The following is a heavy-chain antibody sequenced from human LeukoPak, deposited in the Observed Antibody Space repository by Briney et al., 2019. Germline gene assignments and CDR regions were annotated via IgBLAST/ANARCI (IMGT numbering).Heavy chain of an antibody. CDR3: GRGGDFSFKD. CDR2: ISSSSSTI. V-gene: IGHV3-48*01. J-gene: IGHJ4*02. D-gene: IGHD3-3*01. CDR1: GFTFSICS. Sequence: PGGSLRLSCAVSGFTFSICSMSWVRQAPGKGLEWVSYISSSSSTISYADSVKGRFTISRDNAENSLYLQMNSLRAEDTAVYYCGRGGDFSFKDWGQGTLVTVSS.